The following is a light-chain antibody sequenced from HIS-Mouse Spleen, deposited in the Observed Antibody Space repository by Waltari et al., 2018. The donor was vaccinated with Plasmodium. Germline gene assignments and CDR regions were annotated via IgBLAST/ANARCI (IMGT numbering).Light chain of an antibody. CDR1: SSDVGSYNL. J-gene: IGLJ3*02. V-gene: IGLV2-23*03. CDR2: EGS. Sequence: QSALTQPASVSGSPGQSITISCTGTSSDVGSYNLVSWYQQHPGKAPKLMIYEGSKRPAGVFNRFAGSKSGNTASLTISGLQAEDEADYYCCSYAGSSTFVFGGGTKLTVL. CDR3: CSYAGSSTFV.